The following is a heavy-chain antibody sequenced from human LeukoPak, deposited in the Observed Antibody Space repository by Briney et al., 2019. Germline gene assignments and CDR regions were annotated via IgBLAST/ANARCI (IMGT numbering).Heavy chain of an antibody. V-gene: IGHV1-69*05. CDR1: GGTFSSYA. Sequence: ASVKVSCKASGGTFSSYAISWVRQAPGQGLEWMGGIIPIFGTANYAQKFQGRVTITTDESTSTAYMELSSLRSEDTAVYYCASSSTARFYYYYMDAWGKGTTVTVSS. CDR3: ASSSTARFYYYYMDA. J-gene: IGHJ6*03. D-gene: IGHD6-6*01. CDR2: IIPIFGTA.